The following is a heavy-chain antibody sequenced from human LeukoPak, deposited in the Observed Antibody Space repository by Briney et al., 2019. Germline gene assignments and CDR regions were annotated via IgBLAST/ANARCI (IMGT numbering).Heavy chain of an antibody. Sequence: ASVKVSCRASGYTFTGYYMHWVRQAPGQGLEWMGWINPNSGGTNYAQKFQGRVTMTRDTSISTAYMELSRLRSDDTAVYYCARVFLKAYCGGDCYGHYFDYWGQGTLATVSS. CDR1: GYTFTGYY. J-gene: IGHJ4*02. CDR2: INPNSGGT. CDR3: ARVFLKAYCGGDCYGHYFDY. D-gene: IGHD2-21*02. V-gene: IGHV1-2*02.